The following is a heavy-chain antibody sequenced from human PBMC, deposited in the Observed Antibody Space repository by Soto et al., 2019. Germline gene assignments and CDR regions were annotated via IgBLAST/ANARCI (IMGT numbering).Heavy chain of an antibody. V-gene: IGHV1-69*13. D-gene: IGHD5-12*01. J-gene: IGHJ5*02. CDR2: IIPIFGTA. Sequence: SVKVSCKASGGTFSSYAISWVPQAPGQGLEWMGGIIPIFGTANYAQKFQGRVTITADESTSTAYMELSSLRSEDTAVYYCARGGNIVATIPWFDPWGQGTLVTVSS. CDR1: GGTFSSYA. CDR3: ARGGNIVATIPWFDP.